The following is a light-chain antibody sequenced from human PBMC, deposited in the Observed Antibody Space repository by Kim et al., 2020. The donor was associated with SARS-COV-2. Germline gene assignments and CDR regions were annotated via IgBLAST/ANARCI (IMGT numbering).Light chain of an antibody. J-gene: IGLJ2*01. CDR2: DVS. Sequence: GQSIAISCTGTSSDVGGYNFVSWYQQRPGKAPKLMIYDVSSRPSGVSTRFSGSKSGTTASLTISGLQAEDEADYYCSSYSSTTPVVFGGGTKVTVL. V-gene: IGLV2-14*03. CDR1: SSDVGGYNF. CDR3: SSYSSTTPVV.